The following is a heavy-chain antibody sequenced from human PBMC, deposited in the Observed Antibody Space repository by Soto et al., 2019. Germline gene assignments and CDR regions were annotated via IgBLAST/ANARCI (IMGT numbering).Heavy chain of an antibody. CDR3: VRLGSIAAAGTPDY. D-gene: IGHD6-13*01. CDR1: GFTFSDYY. V-gene: IGHV3-11*01. Sequence: PGGSLRLSCVASGFTFSDYYMSWFRQAPGKGLEWVSYISGSGSTIHDADSVKGRFTISRDNAKNSLYLQMNSLRAEDTAVYYCVRLGSIAAAGTPDYWGQGTLVTVSS. CDR2: ISGSGSTI. J-gene: IGHJ4*02.